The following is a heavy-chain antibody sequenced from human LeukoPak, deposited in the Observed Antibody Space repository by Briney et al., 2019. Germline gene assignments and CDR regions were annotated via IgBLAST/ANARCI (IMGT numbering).Heavy chain of an antibody. Sequence: SETLSLTCTVSGGSISSGSYYWSWIRQPAGKGLEWIGRIYTSGSTNYNPSLKSRVTISVDTSRNQFSLKLSSVTAADTAVYYCARDSRGVLDYWGQGTLVTVSS. CDR2: IYTSGST. V-gene: IGHV4-61*02. D-gene: IGHD3-10*01. CDR1: GGSISSGSYY. J-gene: IGHJ4*02. CDR3: ARDSRGVLDY.